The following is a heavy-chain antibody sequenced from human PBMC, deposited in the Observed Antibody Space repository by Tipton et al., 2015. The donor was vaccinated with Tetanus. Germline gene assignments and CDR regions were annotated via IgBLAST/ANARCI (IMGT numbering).Heavy chain of an antibody. CDR3: ARGLPREPFYLDY. J-gene: IGHJ4*02. V-gene: IGHV4-31*03. CDR2: IYYTALT. D-gene: IGHD1-26*01. CDR1: GASINAGGYL. Sequence: TLSLTCTVSGASINAGGYLWTWVRQRPGKGLEWIGNIYYTALTSYTPSLSSRVTISVDSSKNHFSLNLTSVTPADTAVYFCARGLPREPFYLDYWGQGKQVTVSS.